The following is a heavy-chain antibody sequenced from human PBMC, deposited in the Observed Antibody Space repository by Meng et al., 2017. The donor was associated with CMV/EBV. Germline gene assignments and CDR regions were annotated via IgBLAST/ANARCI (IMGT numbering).Heavy chain of an antibody. J-gene: IGHJ4*02. D-gene: IGHD5-18*01. Sequence: IHLEESVLTPWKTTHPPTVPSAFSRISSSTCGGGVGPPRQPPGKALEWLALIYWNDDKRYSTSLKSRLTITKDTSKNQVVLTMTNMDPVDTATYYCAHRGSYGYHGYWGQGTLVTVSS. CDR3: AHRGSYGYHGY. CDR2: IYWNDDK. CDR1: RISSSTCGGG. V-gene: IGHV2-5*01.